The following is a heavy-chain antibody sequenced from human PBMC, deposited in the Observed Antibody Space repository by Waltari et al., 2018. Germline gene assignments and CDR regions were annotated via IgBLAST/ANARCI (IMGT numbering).Heavy chain of an antibody. CDR2: GPVSGTGT. D-gene: IGHD1-26*01. V-gene: IGHV3-23*01. J-gene: IGHJ4*02. CDR1: GFTFTSYA. CDR3: AKDSAVASVNYFDY. Sequence: EVQLLESGGGLVQPGGSLRLSCAASGFTFTSYALSWVRQAPGSDLGGGSVGPVSGTGTYYEQSVKGRLTISRDNSRNTIYLQMHSLRAEDTALYYCAKDSAVASVNYFDYWGQGTFVTVSS.